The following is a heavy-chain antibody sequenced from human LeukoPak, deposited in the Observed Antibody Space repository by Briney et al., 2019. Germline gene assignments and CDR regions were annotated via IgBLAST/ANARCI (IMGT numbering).Heavy chain of an antibody. CDR1: GGSISSYY. V-gene: IGHV4-59*01. Sequence: SETLSLTCTVSGGSISSYYWSWIRQPPGKGLEWIGYIYYSGSTNYNPSLKSRVTISVDTSKNQFSLKLSSVTAADTAVYNCARGIGYCSSTSCYPFDYWGQGTLVTVSS. CDR3: ARGIGYCSSTSCYPFDY. J-gene: IGHJ4*02. CDR2: IYYSGST. D-gene: IGHD2-2*01.